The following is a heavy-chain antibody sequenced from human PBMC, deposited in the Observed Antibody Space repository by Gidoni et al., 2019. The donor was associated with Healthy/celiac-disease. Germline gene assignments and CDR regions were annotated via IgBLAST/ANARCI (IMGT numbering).Heavy chain of an antibody. V-gene: IGHV1-58*01. Sequence: QMQLVQSGPDVKKPWTSVKVSCKASGFTFTSSAVQWVRQARGQRLEWIGWIVVGSGNTNYAQKFQERVTITRDMSTSTAYMELSSLRSEDTAVYYCAAEGGGPDAFDIWGQGTMVTVSS. CDR2: IVVGSGNT. D-gene: IGHD3-16*01. CDR3: AAEGGGPDAFDI. J-gene: IGHJ3*02. CDR1: GFTFTSSA.